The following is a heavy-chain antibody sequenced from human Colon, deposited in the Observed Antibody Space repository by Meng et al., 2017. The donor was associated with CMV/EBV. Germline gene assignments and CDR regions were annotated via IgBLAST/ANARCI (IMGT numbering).Heavy chain of an antibody. CDR3: AREGSPSWGFDP. CDR1: GGSISPHY. V-gene: IGHV4-59*11. D-gene: IGHD6-6*01. Sequence: SETLSLTCTVSGGSISPHYWSWIRQPPGKGLEWIGYIRYSGSTNSNLSLKSRVTISVDTSKNQFSLKLSSVTAADTAVYYCAREGSPSWGFDPWGQGTLVTVSS. CDR2: IRYSGST. J-gene: IGHJ5*02.